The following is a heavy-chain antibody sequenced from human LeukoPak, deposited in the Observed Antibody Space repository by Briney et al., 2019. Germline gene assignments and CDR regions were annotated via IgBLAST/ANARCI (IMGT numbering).Heavy chain of an antibody. CDR1: AFTFSIYG. D-gene: IGHD3-3*01. Sequence: PERSLRLSCVASAFTFSIYGMHWVRQAPGKGLEWLAVISYDGSKTYYADSMKGRFTISRDNSKNTLYLQMNSLRAEDTAVYYCASPGGYDFWSGPFDYWGQGTLVTVSS. CDR2: ISYDGSKT. V-gene: IGHV3-30*03. CDR3: ASPGGYDFWSGPFDY. J-gene: IGHJ4*02.